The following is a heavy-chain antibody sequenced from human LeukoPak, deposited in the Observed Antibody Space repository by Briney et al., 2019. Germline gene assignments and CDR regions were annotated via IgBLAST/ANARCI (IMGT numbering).Heavy chain of an antibody. J-gene: IGHJ4*02. V-gene: IGHV1-2*02. CDR2: INPNSGGT. Sequence: ASVKVSCKASGYTFTGYYMHWVRQAPGQGLEWMGWINPNSGGTNYAQKFQGRVTVTRDTSISTAYMELSRLRSDDTAVYYCARDLGPGYCSGGSCYELYYFDYWGQGTLVTVSS. CDR3: ARDLGPGYCSGGSCYELYYFDY. D-gene: IGHD2-15*01. CDR1: GYTFTGYY.